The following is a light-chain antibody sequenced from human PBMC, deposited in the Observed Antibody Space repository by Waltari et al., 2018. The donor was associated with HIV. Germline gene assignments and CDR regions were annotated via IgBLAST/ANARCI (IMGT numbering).Light chain of an antibody. J-gene: IGKJ4*01. CDR3: QQYNSYPLT. CDR1: ESLSSW. CDR2: KAS. V-gene: IGKV1-5*03. Sequence: DTQMTQSPDTLSASVGARVPIVCRANESLSSWLAWYQQRPGMRPKLLIYKASVLERGVSARFSGSGSGTNFALTISDLQADDVATYFCQQYNSYPLTFGGGTKVEI.